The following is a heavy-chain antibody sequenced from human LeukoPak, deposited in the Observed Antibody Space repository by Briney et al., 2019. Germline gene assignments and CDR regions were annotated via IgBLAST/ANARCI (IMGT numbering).Heavy chain of an antibody. V-gene: IGHV1-2*06. D-gene: IGHD2-15*01. CDR1: GYTFTGYY. J-gene: IGHJ4*02. CDR2: INPNSGGT. CDR3: AELVMVVAASPSPTVTTTFFDF. Sequence: ASVKVSCKASGYTFTGYYMHWVRQAPGQGLEWMGRINPNSGGTNYAQKFQGRVTMTRDTSISTAYMELSRLRSDDTAVYYCAELVMVVAASPSPTVTTTFFDFWGQGTLVTVSS.